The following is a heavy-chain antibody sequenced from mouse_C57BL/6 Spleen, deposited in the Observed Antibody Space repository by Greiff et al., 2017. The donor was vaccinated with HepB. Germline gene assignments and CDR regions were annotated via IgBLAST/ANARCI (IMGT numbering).Heavy chain of an antibody. CDR2: ISSGSSTI. CDR3: ARGEVGWLPPMDY. D-gene: IGHD2-2*01. Sequence: EVKLVESGGGLVKPGGSLKLSCAASGFTFSDYGMHWVRQAPEKGLEWVAYISSGSSTIYYADTVKGRFTISRDNAKNTLFLQMTSLRSEDTAMYYCARGEVGWLPPMDYWGQGTSVTVSS. V-gene: IGHV5-17*01. CDR1: GFTFSDYG. J-gene: IGHJ4*01.